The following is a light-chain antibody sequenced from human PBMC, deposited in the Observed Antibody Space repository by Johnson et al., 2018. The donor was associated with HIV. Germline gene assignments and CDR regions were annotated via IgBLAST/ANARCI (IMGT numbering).Light chain of an antibody. CDR1: SSNIGNNY. J-gene: IGLJ1*01. V-gene: IGLV1-51*02. CDR3: GTWASVLSPYV. Sequence: QSVLTQPPSVSAAPGQKVTISCSGSSSNIGNNYVSWYQQLPGTAPKLLICENNKRPSGIPDRFSGSKSGTSATLGITGLQTGAEADYYCGTWASVLSPYVFGTGTKVTVL. CDR2: ENN.